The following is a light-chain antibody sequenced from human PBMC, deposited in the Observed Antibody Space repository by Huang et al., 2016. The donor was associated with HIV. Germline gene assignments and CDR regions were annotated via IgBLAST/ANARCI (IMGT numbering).Light chain of an antibody. V-gene: IGKV2D-29*01. J-gene: IGKJ2*01. Sequence: DIAMTQTPLSLSVTPVQPASISCKSSQRLLQSDGKTYLYWDLQKPGQPPPRLIYEVSNRFSGGPDRFSGSGAGTDFTLKISRVEAEDVGLYYCMQSIQLPPYTFGQGTKLEIK. CDR1: QRLLQSDGKTY. CDR2: EVS. CDR3: MQSIQLPPYT.